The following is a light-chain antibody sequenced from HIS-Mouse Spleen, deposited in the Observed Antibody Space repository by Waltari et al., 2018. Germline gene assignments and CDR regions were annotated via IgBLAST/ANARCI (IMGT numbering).Light chain of an antibody. CDR1: QSVSSSY. J-gene: IGKJ1*01. V-gene: IGKV3-20*01. CDR2: GAS. CDR3: QQYGSSPPWT. Sequence: EIVLTQSPGTLSLSPGERATLSCRASQSVSSSYLAWYQQKPGQAPRLLIYGASRRATGIPDRFSGSGSGKDFTLTISRLEPEDFAVYYCQQYGSSPPWTCGQGTKVEIK.